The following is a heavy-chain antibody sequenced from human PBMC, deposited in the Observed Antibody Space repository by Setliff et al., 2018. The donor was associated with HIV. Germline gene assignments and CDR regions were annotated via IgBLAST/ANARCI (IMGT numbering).Heavy chain of an antibody. D-gene: IGHD3-22*01. J-gene: IGHJ3*02. V-gene: IGHV3-53*05. CDR1: GFIVSDTY. CDR2: IYSDGRT. Sequence: LRLSCAASGFIVSDTYMTWVRQAPGKGLEWVSLIYSDGRTYYADSVKGRFTISRDDSKNTLYLQMNSLRAEDTALYYCAKDRTRGYDAFDIWGQGTMVTVSS. CDR3: AKDRTRGYDAFDI.